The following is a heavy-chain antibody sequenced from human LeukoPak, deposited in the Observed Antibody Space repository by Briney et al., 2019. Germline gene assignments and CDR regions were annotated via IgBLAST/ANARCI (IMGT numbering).Heavy chain of an antibody. V-gene: IGHV3-23*01. D-gene: IGHD6-19*01. J-gene: IGHJ5*02. Sequence: PGGSLRLSCAASGFTFSSYEMNWVRQAPGKGLEWVSAISGSGGSTYYADSVKGRFTISRDNSKNTLYLQMNSLRAEDTAVYYCARLIAVAGPNWFDPWAREPWSPSPQ. CDR3: ARLIAVAGPNWFDP. CDR1: GFTFSSYE. CDR2: ISGSGGST.